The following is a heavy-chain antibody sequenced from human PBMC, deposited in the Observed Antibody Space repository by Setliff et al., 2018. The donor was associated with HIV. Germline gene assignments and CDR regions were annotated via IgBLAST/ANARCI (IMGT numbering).Heavy chain of an antibody. CDR2: INHTGST. V-gene: IGHV4-34*01. CDR3: ARGPWGSMIGGINHYYYYMDV. D-gene: IGHD3-16*01. J-gene: IGHJ6*03. Sequence: PSETLSLTCSVSSGSISTLYSYYWSWLRQPPGKGLEWIGEINHTGSTNYNPSLKSRVTISVDTSKNQFSLKLTSVTAADTAVYYCARGPWGSMIGGINHYYYYMDVWGKGTTVTVSS. CDR1: SGSISTLYSYY.